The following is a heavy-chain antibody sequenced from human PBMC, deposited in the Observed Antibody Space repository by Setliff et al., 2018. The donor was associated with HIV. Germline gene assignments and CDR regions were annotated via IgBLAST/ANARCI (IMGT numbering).Heavy chain of an antibody. CDR3: ARGVRGVVNVMDV. V-gene: IGHV3-74*01. CDR2: INNDGSST. CDR1: GFSFSSYW. J-gene: IGHJ6*02. D-gene: IGHD3-10*01. Sequence: PGGSLRLSCAASGFSFSSYWMHWVRQAPGKGLVWVSRINNDGSSTSYADSVKGRFTISRDNAKNTLYLQMNSLRAVDTAVYYCARGVRGVVNVMDVWGQGTTVTVSS.